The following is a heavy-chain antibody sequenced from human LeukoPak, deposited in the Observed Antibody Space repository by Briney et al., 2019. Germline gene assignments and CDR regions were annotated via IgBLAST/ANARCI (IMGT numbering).Heavy chain of an antibody. CDR1: GFTFSDYA. CDR2: ISYDGSNK. J-gene: IGHJ4*02. D-gene: IGHD6-13*01. V-gene: IGHV3-30*04. CDR3: AKDLGSSWYGGFDY. Sequence: GRSLRLSCAASGFTFSDYAMHWVRQAPGKGLEWVAVISYDGSNKYYADSVKGRFTISRDSSKNTLYLQMNSLRAEDTAVYYCAKDLGSSWYGGFDYWGQGTLVTVSS.